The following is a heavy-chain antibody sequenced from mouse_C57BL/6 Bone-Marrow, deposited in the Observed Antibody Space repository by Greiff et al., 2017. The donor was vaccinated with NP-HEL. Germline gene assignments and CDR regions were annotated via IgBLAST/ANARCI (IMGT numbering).Heavy chain of an antibody. CDR3: AGWQAWFAY. CDR1: GYTFTSYW. D-gene: IGHD3-3*01. Sequence: QVQLQQPGAELVKPGASVKLSCKASGYTFTSYWMHWVKQRPGQGLEWIGMIHPNSGSTNYNEKFKGKATLTVDKSSSTAYMQLSSLTSEDSAVYYCAGWQAWFAYWGRGTLVTVSA. V-gene: IGHV1-64*01. CDR2: IHPNSGST. J-gene: IGHJ3*01.